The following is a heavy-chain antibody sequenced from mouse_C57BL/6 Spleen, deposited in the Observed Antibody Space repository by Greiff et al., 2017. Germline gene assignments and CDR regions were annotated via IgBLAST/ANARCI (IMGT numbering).Heavy chain of an antibody. Sequence: VQLQQSGPELVKPGASVKIPCKASGYTFTDYNMDWVKQSHGKSLEWIGEINPKNGGTIYNQKFKGKATLTVDKSSSTAYMELRSLTSADTAVYYCARSRGLLRYAMDYWGQGTSVTVSS. CDR3: ARSRGLLRYAMDY. V-gene: IGHV1-18*01. J-gene: IGHJ4*01. CDR1: GYTFTDYN. D-gene: IGHD1-1*01. CDR2: INPKNGGT.